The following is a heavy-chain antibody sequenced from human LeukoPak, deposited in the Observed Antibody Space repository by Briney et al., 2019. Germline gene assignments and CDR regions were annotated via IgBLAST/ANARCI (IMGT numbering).Heavy chain of an antibody. Sequence: GGSLRLSCAASGFTFSSYGMHWVRQAPGKGLEWVTFIRYDGSNKYYADSVKGRFTISRDNSKNTLNLHMNSLRAEDTAVYYCARDPYSGSYGDSYYYYMDVWGKGTTVTISS. CDR3: ARDPYSGSYGDSYYYYMDV. CDR2: IRYDGSNK. CDR1: GFTFSSYG. D-gene: IGHD1-26*01. V-gene: IGHV3-30*02. J-gene: IGHJ6*03.